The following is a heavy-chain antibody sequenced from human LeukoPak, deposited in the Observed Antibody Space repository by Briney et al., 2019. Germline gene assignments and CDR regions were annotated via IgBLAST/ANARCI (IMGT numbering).Heavy chain of an antibody. V-gene: IGHV7-4-1*02. J-gene: IGHJ4*02. Sequence: ASVKVSCKASGYTFTSYAMNWVRQAPGQGLEWMGWINTNTGNPTYAQGFTGRFVFTLDTSVSTAYLQISSLKAEDTAVYYCARNFYYYGSGSYTDQLGYWGQGTLVTVSS. D-gene: IGHD3-10*01. CDR1: GYTFTSYA. CDR2: INTNTGNP. CDR3: ARNFYYYGSGSYTDQLGY.